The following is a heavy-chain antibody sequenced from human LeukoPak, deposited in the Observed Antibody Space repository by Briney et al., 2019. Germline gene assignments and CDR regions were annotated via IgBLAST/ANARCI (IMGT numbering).Heavy chain of an antibody. J-gene: IGHJ5*02. Sequence: SETLSLTCTVSGGSISSGGYYWSWIRQHPGKGLEWIGYIYYSGSTYYSPSLKSRVTISVDTSKNQFSLKLNSVTAADTAVYYCARDPMDDNWFDPWGQGTLVTVSS. D-gene: IGHD3-10*01. CDR3: ARDPMDDNWFDP. V-gene: IGHV4-31*03. CDR1: GGSISSGGYY. CDR2: IYYSGST.